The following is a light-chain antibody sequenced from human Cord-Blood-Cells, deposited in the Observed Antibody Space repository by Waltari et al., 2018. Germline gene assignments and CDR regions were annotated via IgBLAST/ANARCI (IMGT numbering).Light chain of an antibody. J-gene: IGKJ1*01. Sequence: EIVMTQSPATLSVSPGERATLSCRASQSVSSNLAWYQQKPGQAPRLLIYGASTRAPGIPARFIGSGSGTECTLTISSLQSEDFAVYYCQQYNNWPWTFGQGTKVEIK. V-gene: IGKV3-15*01. CDR2: GAS. CDR1: QSVSSN. CDR3: QQYNNWPWT.